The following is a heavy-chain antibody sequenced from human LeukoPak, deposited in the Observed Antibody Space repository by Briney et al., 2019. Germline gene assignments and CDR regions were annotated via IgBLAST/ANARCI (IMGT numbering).Heavy chain of an antibody. V-gene: IGHV4-59*01. J-gene: IGHJ4*02. CDR2: IYYSGST. CDR3: ARVPSIAAHFDY. Sequence: SETLSLTCTVSGGSLSSYYWSWIRQPPGKGPEWIGYIYYSGSTNYNPSLKSRVTISVDTSKKQFSLKLSSVTAADTAVYYCARVPSIAAHFDYWGQGTLVTVSS. CDR1: GGSLSSYY. D-gene: IGHD6-6*01.